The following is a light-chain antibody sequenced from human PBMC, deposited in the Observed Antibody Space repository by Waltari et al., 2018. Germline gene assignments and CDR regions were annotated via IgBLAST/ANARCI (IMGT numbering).Light chain of an antibody. CDR2: GNN. CDR3: QSYDSSLSDSYV. Sequence: QSVLTQPPSVSGAPGQRVTIPCTGSSSNTGADYDVPWYQQLPGTAPKLLIYGNNNRPSGVPDRFSGSKSGTSASLAITGLQAEDEADYFCQSYDSSLSDSYVFGTGTKVTVL. CDR1: SSNTGADYD. J-gene: IGLJ1*01. V-gene: IGLV1-40*01.